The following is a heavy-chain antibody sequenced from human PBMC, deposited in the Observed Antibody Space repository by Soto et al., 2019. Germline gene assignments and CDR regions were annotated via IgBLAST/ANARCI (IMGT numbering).Heavy chain of an antibody. CDR3: ARGEDAFFYYGLDV. Sequence: PSETLSLTCTVSGGSITSSYWSWIRRPPGKGLEWIAYIYDTGISGYTPSTSYNPSLNRRVTMSVDTSKRQFSLKLTSVTAADTAVYYCARGEDAFFYYGLDVWGQGIMVTVSS. CDR1: GGSITSSY. J-gene: IGHJ6*02. V-gene: IGHV4-59*01. CDR2: IYDTGISGYTPST.